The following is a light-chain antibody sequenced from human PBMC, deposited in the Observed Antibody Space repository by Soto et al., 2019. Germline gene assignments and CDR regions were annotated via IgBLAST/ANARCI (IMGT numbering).Light chain of an antibody. CDR3: QQYGTSQWT. CDR1: QSVSSNY. CDR2: GAS. V-gene: IGKV3-20*01. J-gene: IGKJ1*01. Sequence: EIVLPQSPGTLSLSPGERAPLSGRASQSVSSNYLAWYQQKPGQAPRLLISGASSRATGIPDRFSGSGSGTDFTLTISRLEPEESAVFYCQQYGTSQWTVGQGTKVDIK.